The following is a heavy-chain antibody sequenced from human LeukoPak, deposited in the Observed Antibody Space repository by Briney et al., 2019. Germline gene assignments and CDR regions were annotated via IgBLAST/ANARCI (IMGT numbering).Heavy chain of an antibody. Sequence: SETLSLTCTVSGGSIRSSYYYWGWIRQPPGKGLEWIGSIYDSGSTYYNPSLKSRVAISVDTSKNQLSLKLSSVTAADTAVYYCARHSARRLTMIIDWGQGTLVTVSS. V-gene: IGHV4-39*01. CDR1: GGSIRSSYYY. CDR2: IYDSGST. D-gene: IGHD3-22*01. CDR3: ARHSARRLTMIID. J-gene: IGHJ4*02.